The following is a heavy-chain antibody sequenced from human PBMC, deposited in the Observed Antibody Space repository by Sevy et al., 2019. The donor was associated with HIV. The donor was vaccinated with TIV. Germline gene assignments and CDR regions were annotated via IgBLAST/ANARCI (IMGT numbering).Heavy chain of an antibody. D-gene: IGHD6-19*01. Sequence: GGSLRLSCAISGFTVNDKYIIWVRQAPGKGLEWVSVIFSSGSTYYADSAKGRFTISRDNSKNTVYLQMNSVRAEDTAIYYCVSLFLSYRSGWSYVDYWGQGTLVTVSS. J-gene: IGHJ4*02. V-gene: IGHV3-66*02. CDR2: IFSSGST. CDR1: GFTVNDKY. CDR3: VSLFLSYRSGWSYVDY.